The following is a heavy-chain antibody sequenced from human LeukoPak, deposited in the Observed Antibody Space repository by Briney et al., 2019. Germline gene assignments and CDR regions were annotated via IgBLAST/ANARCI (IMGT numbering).Heavy chain of an antibody. J-gene: IGHJ4*02. CDR3: ARYVYGDEFDY. CDR1: GCTFSSYW. Sequence: GGYMRLSCAASGCTFSSYWMSWVRQAPGKGLEWVANIKQDGSEKYYVDSVKGRFTISRDNAKNSLYLQMNSLRAEDTAVYYCARYVYGDEFDYWGQGTLVPVSS. V-gene: IGHV3-7*01. D-gene: IGHD4-17*01. CDR2: IKQDGSEK.